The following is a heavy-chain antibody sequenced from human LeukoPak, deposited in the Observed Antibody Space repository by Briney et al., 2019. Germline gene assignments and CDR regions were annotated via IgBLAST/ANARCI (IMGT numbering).Heavy chain of an antibody. Sequence: PGGSLRLSCAASGFTFSSYAMSWVRQAPGKGLEWVSAISGSGGSTYYADSVKGRFTISRDNAKNTLYLQMNSLRAEDTAVYYCAREFEYSSSSFNYYYYYGMDVWGQGTTVTVSS. J-gene: IGHJ6*02. D-gene: IGHD6-6*01. CDR3: AREFEYSSSSFNYYYYYGMDV. CDR1: GFTFSSYA. V-gene: IGHV3-23*01. CDR2: ISGSGGST.